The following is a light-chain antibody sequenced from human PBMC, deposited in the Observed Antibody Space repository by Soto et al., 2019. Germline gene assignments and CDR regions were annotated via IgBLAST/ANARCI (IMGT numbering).Light chain of an antibody. J-gene: IGLJ1*01. CDR3: SSYRSSSTYV. Sequence: QSALTQPASVSGSPGQSITISCTGTSSDVGSYNYVSWHQQHPGQAPKLMIYEVTHRASGIPDRFSASKSGNTASLSISGLQAGDEADYSCSSYRSSSTYVFGTGTKVTVL. CDR2: EVT. CDR1: SSDVGSYNY. V-gene: IGLV2-14*01.